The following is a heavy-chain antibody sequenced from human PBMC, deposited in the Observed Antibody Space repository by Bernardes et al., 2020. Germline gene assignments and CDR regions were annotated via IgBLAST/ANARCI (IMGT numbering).Heavy chain of an antibody. CDR3: ARTYGDYDWSGLDWFDP. D-gene: IGHD4-17*01. Sequence: ASWKVYCKASGYTFTSYAMHWVRQAPGQRLEWMGWINAGNGNTKYSQKFQGRVTITRDTSASTAYMELSSLRSEDTAVYYCARTYGDYDWSGLDWFDPWGQGTLVIVSS. CDR2: INAGNGNT. V-gene: IGHV1-3*01. J-gene: IGHJ5*02. CDR1: GYTFTSYA.